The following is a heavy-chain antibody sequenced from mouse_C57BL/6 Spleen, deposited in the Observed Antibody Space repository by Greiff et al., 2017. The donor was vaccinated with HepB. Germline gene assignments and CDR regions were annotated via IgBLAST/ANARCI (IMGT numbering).Heavy chain of an antibody. Sequence: VQLQQSGPELVKPGASVKISCKASGYAFSSSWMNWVKQRPGKGLEWIGRIYPGDGDTNYNGKFKGKATLTADKSSSTAYMQPSSLTSEDSAVYFCARGNGYDVSWFAYWGQGTLVTVSA. CDR2: IYPGDGDT. V-gene: IGHV1-82*01. CDR3: ARGNGYDVSWFAY. J-gene: IGHJ3*01. D-gene: IGHD2-2*01. CDR1: GYAFSSSW.